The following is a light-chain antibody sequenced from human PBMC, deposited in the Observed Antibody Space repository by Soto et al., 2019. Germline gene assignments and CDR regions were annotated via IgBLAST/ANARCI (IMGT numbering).Light chain of an antibody. Sequence: EIVMTQSPATLSVSPGERATLSCRASQSVSSNLDWYQQKPGQSPRLLIYGASTRATGIPTRFSGSGSGTEFPLTISSLQSEDFAVYYCQQYNNWLGTFGQGTKVEIK. CDR2: GAS. CDR3: QQYNNWLGT. J-gene: IGKJ1*01. CDR1: QSVSSN. V-gene: IGKV3-15*01.